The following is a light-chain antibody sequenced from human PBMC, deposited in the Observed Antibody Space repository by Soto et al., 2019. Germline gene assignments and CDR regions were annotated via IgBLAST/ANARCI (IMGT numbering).Light chain of an antibody. CDR1: QIVSSSY. CDR2: GAS. J-gene: IGKJ3*01. CDR3: QQYGRSPLT. Sequence: EIVLTQSPGTLSLSPGERATLSCRASQIVSSSYLAWYQQKPGQAPRLLIYGASSRATGIPDRFSGSGSGTDFTLTISRLEPEDFAVYYCQQYGRSPLTFGPGTKVDIK. V-gene: IGKV3-20*01.